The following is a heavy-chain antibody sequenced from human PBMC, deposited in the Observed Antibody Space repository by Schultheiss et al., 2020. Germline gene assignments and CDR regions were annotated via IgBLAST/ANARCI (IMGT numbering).Heavy chain of an antibody. Sequence: SETLSLTCTVSGGSISSYYWSWIRQHPGKGLEWIGYIYYSGSTYYNPSLKSRVTISVDTSKNQFSLKLSSVTAADTAVYYCARFDGGWSRYYFDYWGQGTLVTVSS. CDR3: ARFDGGWSRYYFDY. V-gene: IGHV4-59*06. D-gene: IGHD6-19*01. CDR1: GGSISSYY. J-gene: IGHJ4*02. CDR2: IYYSGST.